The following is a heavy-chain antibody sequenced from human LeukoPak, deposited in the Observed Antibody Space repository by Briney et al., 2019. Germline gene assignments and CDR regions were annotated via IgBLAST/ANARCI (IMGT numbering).Heavy chain of an antibody. CDR2: INHSGST. D-gene: IGHD3-10*01. V-gene: IGHV4-34*01. Sequence: PSETLSLTCAVYGGSFSGYYWSWIRQPPGKGLEWIGEINHSGSTNYNPSLKSQVTISVDTSKNQFSLKLSSVTAADTAVYYWARGHGGSGSYPSPFFDYWGQGTLVTVSS. CDR1: GGSFSGYY. CDR3: ARGHGGSGSYPSPFFDY. J-gene: IGHJ4*02.